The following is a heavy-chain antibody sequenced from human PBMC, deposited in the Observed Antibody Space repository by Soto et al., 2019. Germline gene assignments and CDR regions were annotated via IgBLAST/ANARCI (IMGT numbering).Heavy chain of an antibody. Sequence: GGSLRLSCAASGFTFSSYWMSWVRQAPGKGLEWVANIKQDGSEKYYVDSVKGRFTISRDNAKNSPYLQMNSLRAEDTAVYYCAREISGCSGGSCLLGIYYYYYMDVWGKGTTVTVSS. CDR1: GFTFSSYW. CDR2: IKQDGSEK. D-gene: IGHD2-15*01. CDR3: AREISGCSGGSCLLGIYYYYYMDV. J-gene: IGHJ6*03. V-gene: IGHV3-7*01.